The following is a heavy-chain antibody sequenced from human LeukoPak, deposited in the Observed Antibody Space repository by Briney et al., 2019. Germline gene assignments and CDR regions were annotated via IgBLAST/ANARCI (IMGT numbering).Heavy chain of an antibody. Sequence: GGSLRLSCATSGFSFGNFWMGWVRQAPGKGLEWVANMNPDGSQRNYGGSVKGRFTISRDSANNSVYLRMNSLRAEDTAFYYCARDSPRGRFDSWGQGTLVTVSS. CDR1: GFSFGNFW. CDR2: MNPDGSQR. V-gene: IGHV3-7*01. J-gene: IGHJ4*02. CDR3: ARDSPRGRFDS.